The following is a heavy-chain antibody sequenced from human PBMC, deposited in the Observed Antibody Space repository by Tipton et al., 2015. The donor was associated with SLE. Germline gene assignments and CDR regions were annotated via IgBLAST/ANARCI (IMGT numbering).Heavy chain of an antibody. D-gene: IGHD3-3*01. CDR2: INHSGST. CDR1: GGSFSGYY. Sequence: TLSLTCAVYGGSFSGYYWTWIRQPPGKGLEWIGEINHSGSTNYNPSLKSRVSISVDTSKNQFSLKLSSVTAADTAVYYCARGRGWYDSWSGYYPGAFDIWGQGTMVTVSS. CDR3: ARGRGWYDSWSGYYPGAFDI. J-gene: IGHJ3*02. V-gene: IGHV4-34*01.